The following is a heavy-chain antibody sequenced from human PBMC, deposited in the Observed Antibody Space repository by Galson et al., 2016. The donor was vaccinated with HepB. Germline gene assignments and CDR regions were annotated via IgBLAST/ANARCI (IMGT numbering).Heavy chain of an antibody. J-gene: IGHJ4*02. V-gene: IGHV3-23*01. CDR3: AKHPAKGTVDYSDY. CDR2: ISGSSVTI. D-gene: IGHD1-26*01. CDR1: GFTFSAYA. Sequence: SLRLSCAASGFTFSAYAMTWVRQAPGKGLEWVSGISGSSVTINYADSVQGRFTISRDNSRNTLYLQMNSLRDEDTAIYYCAKHPAKGTVDYSDYWGPGTLVTVSS.